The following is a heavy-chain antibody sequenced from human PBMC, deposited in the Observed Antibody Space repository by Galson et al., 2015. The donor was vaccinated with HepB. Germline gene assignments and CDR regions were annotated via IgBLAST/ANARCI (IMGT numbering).Heavy chain of an antibody. CDR3: ARNIGITGTNWFDP. V-gene: IGHV1-69*13. CDR1: GGTFSSYA. CDR2: IIPIFGTA. D-gene: IGHD1-7*01. J-gene: IGHJ5*02. Sequence: SVKVSCKASGGTFSSYAISWVRQAPGQGLEWMGGIIPIFGTANYAQKFQGRVTITADESTSTAYMELSSLRSEDTAVYYCARNIGITGTNWFDPWGQGTLVTVSS.